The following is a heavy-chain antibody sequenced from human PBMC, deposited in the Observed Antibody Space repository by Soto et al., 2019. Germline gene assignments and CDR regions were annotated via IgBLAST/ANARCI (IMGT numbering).Heavy chain of an antibody. Sequence: SETLSLTCTVSGGSISSHYWTWIWIRQLPGRGLEWVGYIYDSVKTKYNPSLKSRVTISVDTSKNQFSLQLSSVTAADTAVYYCARARFGEPVDPWGQGTLVTVSS. J-gene: IGHJ5*02. CDR2: IYDSVKT. CDR1: GGSISSHY. V-gene: IGHV4-59*11. CDR3: ARARFGEPVDP. D-gene: IGHD3-10*01.